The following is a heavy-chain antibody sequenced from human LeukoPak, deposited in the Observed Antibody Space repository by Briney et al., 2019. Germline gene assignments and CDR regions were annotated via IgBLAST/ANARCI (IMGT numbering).Heavy chain of an antibody. CDR3: AKKMSGRPPGAFDI. V-gene: IGHV3-23*01. D-gene: IGHD3-3*01. CDR1: GFTFSSDA. J-gene: IGHJ3*02. CDR2: ISGSGGST. Sequence: VGALRLSCAASGFTFSSDAMSWVPQAPRKGLQWVSAISGSGGSTYYADSVKGRFTISRDNSRNTLYLQMNSLRAEDTAVYYCAKKMSGRPPGAFDIWGQGTMVTVSS.